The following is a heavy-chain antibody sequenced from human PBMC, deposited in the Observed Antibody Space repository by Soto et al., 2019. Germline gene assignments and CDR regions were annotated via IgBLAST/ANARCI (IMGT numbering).Heavy chain of an antibody. Sequence: SETLSLTCTVSGDSISRGAYYWTWIRQHPGKGLEWIGYIYYSGSTNYNPSLKSRVTISVDTSKNQFSLKLSSVTAADTAVYYCARNYGYAFDIWGQGTMVTVSS. V-gene: IGHV4-61*08. D-gene: IGHD4-17*01. CDR3: ARNYGYAFDI. CDR1: GDSISRGAYY. CDR2: IYYSGST. J-gene: IGHJ3*02.